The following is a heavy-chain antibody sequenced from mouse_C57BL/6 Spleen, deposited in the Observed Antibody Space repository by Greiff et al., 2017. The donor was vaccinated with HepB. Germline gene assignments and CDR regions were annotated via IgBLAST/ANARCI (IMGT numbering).Heavy chain of an antibody. CDR3: TRDRITTVVATDWYFDV. CDR1: GFTFSSYA. Sequence: EVQLVESGEGLVKPGGSLKLSCAASGFTFSSYAMSWVRQTPEKRLEWVAYISSGGDYIYYADTVKGRFTISRDNARNTLYLQMSSLKSEDTAMYYCTRDRITTVVATDWYFDVWGTGTTVTVSS. D-gene: IGHD1-1*01. V-gene: IGHV5-9-1*02. J-gene: IGHJ1*03. CDR2: ISSGGDYI.